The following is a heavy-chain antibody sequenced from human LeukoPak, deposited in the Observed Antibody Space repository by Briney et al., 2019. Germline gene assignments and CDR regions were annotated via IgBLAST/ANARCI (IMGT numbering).Heavy chain of an antibody. CDR1: GFSFTSYA. CDR3: AKGTGTGYYYYYMDV. CDR2: ISGSGGST. Sequence: PGGSLRLSCAASGFSFTSYAMSWVRQAPGKGLEWVSAISGSGGSTYYADSVKGRFTISRDNSKNTLYLQMNSLRVEDTAVYYCAKGTGTGYYYYYMDVWGKGTTVTVSS. D-gene: IGHD3/OR15-3a*01. V-gene: IGHV3-23*01. J-gene: IGHJ6*03.